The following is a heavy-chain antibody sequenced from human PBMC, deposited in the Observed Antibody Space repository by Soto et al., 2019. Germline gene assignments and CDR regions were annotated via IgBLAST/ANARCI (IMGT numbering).Heavy chain of an antibody. Sequence: SGGSLRLSCAASGFTFSSYDMHWVRQATGKGLEWVSAIGTAGDTYYPGSVKGRFTISRENAKNSLYLQMNSLRAGDTAVYYCARAGNYIWGSYRRNYYYYMDVWGKGTTVTVSS. D-gene: IGHD3-16*02. CDR2: IGTAGDT. J-gene: IGHJ6*03. V-gene: IGHV3-13*01. CDR3: ARAGNYIWGSYRRNYYYYMDV. CDR1: GFTFSSYD.